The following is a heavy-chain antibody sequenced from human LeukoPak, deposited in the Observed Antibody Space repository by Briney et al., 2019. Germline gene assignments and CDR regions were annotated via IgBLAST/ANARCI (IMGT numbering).Heavy chain of an antibody. Sequence: GGSLRLSCAASGFTFSSYGMTWVRQAPGKGLVWVSRINSDGSSTSYADSVKGRFTISRDNAKNTLYLQMNSLRAEDTAVYYCARVGGAAAGYYYYYYMDVWGKGTTVTVSS. J-gene: IGHJ6*03. CDR2: INSDGSST. V-gene: IGHV3-74*01. D-gene: IGHD6-13*01. CDR3: ARVGGAAAGYYYYYYMDV. CDR1: GFTFSSYG.